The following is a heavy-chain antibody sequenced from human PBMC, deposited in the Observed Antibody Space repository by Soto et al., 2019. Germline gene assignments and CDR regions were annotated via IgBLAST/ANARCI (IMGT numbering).Heavy chain of an antibody. V-gene: IGHV4-30-2*01. Sequence: SETLSLTCAVSCGSISGGGFSWSWIRQPPGKGLEWIGYILHTGGTQYNPSLKSRVSMSVDKSKNQFSLHLTSVTAADTAVYYCARLQFGEGFDYWGRGALVTVSS. CDR2: ILHTGGT. D-gene: IGHD3-10*01. CDR3: ARLQFGEGFDY. CDR1: CGSISGGGFS. J-gene: IGHJ4*02.